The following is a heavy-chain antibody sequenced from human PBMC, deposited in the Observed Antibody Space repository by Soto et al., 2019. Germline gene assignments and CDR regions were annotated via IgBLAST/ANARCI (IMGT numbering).Heavy chain of an antibody. V-gene: IGHV3-9*01. CDR3: AKSGVPAAMDWFDP. Sequence: GGSLRLSCAASGFTFDDYAMHWVRQAPGKGLEWVSGISWNSGSIGYADSVKGRFTISRDNAKNSLYLQMNSLRAEDTALYYCAKSGVPAAMDWFDPWGQGTLVTVSS. CDR1: GFTFDDYA. CDR2: ISWNSGSI. D-gene: IGHD2-2*01. J-gene: IGHJ5*02.